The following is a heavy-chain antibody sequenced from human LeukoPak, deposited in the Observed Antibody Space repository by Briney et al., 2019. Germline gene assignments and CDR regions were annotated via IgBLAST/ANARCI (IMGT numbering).Heavy chain of an antibody. CDR3: VFMYNWNYVIRY. CDR1: GYTFTSYD. J-gene: IGHJ4*02. V-gene: IGHV1-8*01. D-gene: IGHD1-7*01. CDR2: MNPNSGNT. Sequence: ASVKVSCKASGYTFTSYDVNWVRQATGQGLEWMGWMNPNSGNTGYAQKFQGRVTMTRNTSISTAYMELSSLRSEDTAVYYRVFMYNWNYVIRYWGQGTLVTVSS.